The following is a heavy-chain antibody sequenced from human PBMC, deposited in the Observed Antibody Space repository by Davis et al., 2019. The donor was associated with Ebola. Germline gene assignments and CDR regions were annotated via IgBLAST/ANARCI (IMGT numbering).Heavy chain of an antibody. Sequence: AASVKVSCNASGYTFTSYGITWVRQAAGQGLEWMGWINPHNGNTNYAQNVQGRVTMTTDTSTSTAYMEVGSLRSDDTAVYYCARAQFPTTSDHWGQGTLVTVSS. V-gene: IGHV1-18*04. D-gene: IGHD1-1*01. CDR1: GYTFTSYG. CDR3: ARAQFPTTSDH. J-gene: IGHJ4*02. CDR2: INPHNGNT.